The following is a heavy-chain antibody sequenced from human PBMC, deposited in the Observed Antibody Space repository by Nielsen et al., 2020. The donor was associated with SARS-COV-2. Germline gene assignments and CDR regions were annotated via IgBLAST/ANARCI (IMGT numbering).Heavy chain of an antibody. CDR1: GFTFNTYW. Sequence: GESLKISCAASGFTFNTYWMNWVRQAPGKGLEWVAVIWYDGSNKYYADSVKGRFTISRDNSKNTLYLQMNSLRAEDTAVYYCARAIEWELLLWGQGTLVTVSS. V-gene: IGHV3-33*08. CDR2: IWYDGSNK. J-gene: IGHJ4*02. CDR3: ARAIEWELLL. D-gene: IGHD1-26*01.